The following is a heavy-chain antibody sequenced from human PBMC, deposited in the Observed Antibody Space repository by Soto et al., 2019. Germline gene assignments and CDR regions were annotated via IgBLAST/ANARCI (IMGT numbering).Heavy chain of an antibody. D-gene: IGHD6-19*01. CDR1: GFTFSSYG. V-gene: IGHV3-33*01. J-gene: IGHJ4*02. Sequence: QVQLVESGGGVVQPGRSLRLSCAASGFTFSSYGMHWVRQAPGKGLEWVAVIWYDGSNKYYADSVKGRFTISRDNSKNTLYLQMNSLRAEDTAVYYCARDYRGWYDLDYWGQGTLVTVSS. CDR2: IWYDGSNK. CDR3: ARDYRGWYDLDY.